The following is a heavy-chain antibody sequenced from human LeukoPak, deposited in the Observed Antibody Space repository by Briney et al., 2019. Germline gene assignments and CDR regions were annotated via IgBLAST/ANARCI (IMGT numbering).Heavy chain of an antibody. J-gene: IGHJ1*01. CDR2: ISWNTGSI. D-gene: IGHD2-15*01. CDR1: GFTFDDYA. V-gene: IGHV3-9*01. Sequence: PGGSLRLSCAASGFTFDDYAMHWVRQAPGKGLEWVSGISWNTGSIGYADSVKGRFTISRDNAKNSLYLQMNSLRAEDTALYYCAKGVGYCSGGSCYPEGYFQHWGQGTLVTVSS. CDR3: AKGVGYCSGGSCYPEGYFQH.